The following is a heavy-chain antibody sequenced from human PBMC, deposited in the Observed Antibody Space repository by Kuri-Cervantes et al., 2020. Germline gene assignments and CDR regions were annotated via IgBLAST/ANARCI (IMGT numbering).Heavy chain of an antibody. Sequence: SGHTLVQPPDPRTLTYTVPGVSHSNARMGVSWIHQPPVKALEWLAQIFSNDEKSYSTCLKSGLTISKDTSKNQVVLTMTNVDPVDTAPYYCAHSYYYSSPFGYWGQGTLVTVSS. V-gene: IGHV2-26*01. CDR3: AHSYYYSSPFGY. J-gene: IGHJ4*02. CDR2: IFSNDEK. D-gene: IGHD3-22*01. CDR1: GVSHSNARMG.